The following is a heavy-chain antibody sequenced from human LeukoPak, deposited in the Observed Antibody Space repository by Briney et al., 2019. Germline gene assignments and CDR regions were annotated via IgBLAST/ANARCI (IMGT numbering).Heavy chain of an antibody. CDR1: GFSLSTSGVG. CDR3: ARGRFGELYLDY. D-gene: IGHD3-10*01. V-gene: IGHV2-5*02. Sequence: SGPTLLKPTQTLTLTCTFSGFSLSTSGVGVGWIRQPPGKALEWLSLIYWDDDKRYSPSLKSRLTITKDTSKNQVVLTMTNIDPVDTATYYCARGRFGELYLDYWGQGTLVTVSS. J-gene: IGHJ4*02. CDR2: IYWDDDK.